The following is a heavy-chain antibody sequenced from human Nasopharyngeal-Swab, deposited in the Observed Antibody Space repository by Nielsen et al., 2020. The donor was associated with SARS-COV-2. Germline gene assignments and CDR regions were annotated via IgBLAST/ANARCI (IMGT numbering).Heavy chain of an antibody. D-gene: IGHD2-21*02. CDR2: INGDGSTT. CDR1: GFSFSNYW. Sequence: LSLTCAASGFSFSNYWMHWVRQAPGKGLVWVSRINGDGSTTSYADSVKGRFTISRDNAKNTLFLQMSSLRAEDTAVYYCTRGMVTAARVCECWGQGTLVTVSS. V-gene: IGHV3-74*01. CDR3: TRGMVTAARVCEC. J-gene: IGHJ4*02.